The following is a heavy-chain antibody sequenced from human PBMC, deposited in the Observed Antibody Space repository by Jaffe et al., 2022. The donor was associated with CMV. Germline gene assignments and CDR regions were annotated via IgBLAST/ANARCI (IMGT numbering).Heavy chain of an antibody. J-gene: IGHJ4*02. Sequence: QVQLQQWGAGLLKPSETLSLTCAVYGGSFSGYYWSWIRQPPGKGLEWIGEINHSGSTNYNPSLKSRVTISVDTSKNQFSLKLSSVTAADTAVYYCARGRHYYDSSGYSRWGQGTLVTVSS. V-gene: IGHV4-34*01. D-gene: IGHD3-22*01. CDR1: GGSFSGYY. CDR2: INHSGST. CDR3: ARGRHYYDSSGYSR.